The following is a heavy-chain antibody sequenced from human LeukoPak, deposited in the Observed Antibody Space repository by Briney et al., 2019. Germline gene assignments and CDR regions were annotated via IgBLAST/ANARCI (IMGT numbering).Heavy chain of an antibody. CDR3: ARSGYTSGTGKFDN. D-gene: IGHD6-19*01. J-gene: IGHJ4*02. CDR1: GFTFDDYA. V-gene: IGHV3-9*01. CDR2: ISWNSGSI. Sequence: SLRLSCAASGFTFDDYAMHWVRQAPGKGLEWVSGISWNSGSIGYADSVKGRFTISRDNAKNSLYLQMDSLRAEDTAIYYCARSGYTSGTGKFDNWGQGTLVTVSS.